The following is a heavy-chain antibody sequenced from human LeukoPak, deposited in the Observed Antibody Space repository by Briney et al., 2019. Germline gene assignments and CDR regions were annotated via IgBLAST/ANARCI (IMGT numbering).Heavy chain of an antibody. CDR3: ARELVVPAAIGIYGMDV. CDR2: NNPNSGGT. D-gene: IGHD2-2*01. V-gene: IGHV1-2*02. CDR1: GYTFTGYY. Sequence: ASVKVSCKASGYTFTGYYMHWVRQAPGQGLEWMGWNNPNSGGTNYAQKFQGRVTMTRDTSIGTAYMELSRLRSDDTAVYYCARELVVPAAIGIYGMDVWGQGTTVSVSS. J-gene: IGHJ6*02.